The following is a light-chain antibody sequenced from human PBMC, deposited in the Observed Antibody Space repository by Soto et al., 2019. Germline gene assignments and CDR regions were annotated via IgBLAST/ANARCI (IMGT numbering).Light chain of an antibody. Sequence: ESVLTQSPATLSLSPGERVTLSCGASQSLTNNFLAWYQQRPGLAHKLLIFDVSTRATGIPDRFSGSGSGTDFTLTISRLEPEDFAVYYCQRFDNSPTFGGGTKVDIK. CDR1: QSLTNNF. J-gene: IGKJ4*01. V-gene: IGKV3D-20*01. CDR3: QRFDNSPT. CDR2: DVS.